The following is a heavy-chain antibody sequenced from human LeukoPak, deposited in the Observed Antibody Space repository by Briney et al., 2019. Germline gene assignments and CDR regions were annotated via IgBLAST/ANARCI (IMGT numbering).Heavy chain of an antibody. V-gene: IGHV3-66*01. CDR2: IYSGGST. Sequence: GGSLRLSCAASGFTVSSNYMSWVRQAPGKGLEWVSVIYSGGSTYYADSVKGRFTISRDNSKNTLYLQMNSLRAEDTAVYYCARVGLWFGVLHENWGQGTLVTVSS. CDR3: ARVGLWFGVLHEN. J-gene: IGHJ4*02. CDR1: GFTVSSNY. D-gene: IGHD3-10*01.